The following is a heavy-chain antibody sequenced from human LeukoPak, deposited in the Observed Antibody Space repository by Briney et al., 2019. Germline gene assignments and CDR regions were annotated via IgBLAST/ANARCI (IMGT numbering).Heavy chain of an antibody. CDR1: GLTFSSYN. Sequence: PGGSLRLSCAVSGLTFSSYNMNWVRQAPGKGLEWVSYIRNSGSMIYYADSVKGRFTLSRDNAKNSLYLQMNSLRDEDTAVYYCARGPISGWSADYWGQGTLVTVSS. CDR3: ARGPISGWSADY. D-gene: IGHD6-19*01. J-gene: IGHJ4*02. CDR2: IRNSGSMI. V-gene: IGHV3-48*02.